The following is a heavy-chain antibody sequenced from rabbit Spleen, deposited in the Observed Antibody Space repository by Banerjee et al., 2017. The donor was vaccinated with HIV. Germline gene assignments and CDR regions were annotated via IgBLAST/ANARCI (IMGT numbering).Heavy chain of an antibody. J-gene: IGHJ4*01. V-gene: IGHV1S7*01. CDR3: ARDSGANAYIDVYFNL. CDR2: IYPITETT. CDR1: GFTISGYW. D-gene: IGHD1-1*01. Sequence: QLVESGGRLVQPGGSLTLSCKAFGFTISGYWMNWVRQAPGKGLEWIGIIYPITETTYYANWVNGRFTISTDNAQHTVDLQMNSLTAADTATYFCARDSGANAYIDVYFNLWGQGTLVTVS.